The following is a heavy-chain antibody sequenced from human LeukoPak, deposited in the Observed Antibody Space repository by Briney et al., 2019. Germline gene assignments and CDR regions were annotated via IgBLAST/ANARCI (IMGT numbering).Heavy chain of an antibody. CDR2: IYYSGST. D-gene: IGHD5-12*01. CDR1: GGSISSYY. CDR3: AREGYSGYDIFWFDP. Sequence: PSETLSLTCTVSGGSISSYYWSWIRQPPGKGLEWIGYIYYSGSTNYNPSLKSRVTISVDTSKNQFSLKLSSVTAADTAVYYCAREGYSGYDIFWFDPWGQGTLVTVSS. V-gene: IGHV4-59*12. J-gene: IGHJ5*02.